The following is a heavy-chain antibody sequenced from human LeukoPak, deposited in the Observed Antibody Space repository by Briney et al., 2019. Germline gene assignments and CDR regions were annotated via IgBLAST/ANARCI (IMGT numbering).Heavy chain of an antibody. Sequence: ETLSLTCAVSGGSINSSSYYWGWIRQPPGKGLEWVSYISSSSSTIYYADSVKGRFTISRDNAKNSLYLQMNSLRAEDTAVYYCARVTIPIFGVVHYMDVWGKGTTVTVSS. CDR2: ISSSSSTI. D-gene: IGHD3-3*01. V-gene: IGHV3-48*01. CDR1: GGSINSSSYY. CDR3: ARVTIPIFGVVHYMDV. J-gene: IGHJ6*03.